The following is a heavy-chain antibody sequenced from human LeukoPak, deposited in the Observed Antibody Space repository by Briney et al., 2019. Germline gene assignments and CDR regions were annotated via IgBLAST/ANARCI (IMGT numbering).Heavy chain of an antibody. Sequence: PGASVKVSCKASGGTFSSYAISWVRQAPGRGLEWMGRIIPIFGTANYAQKFQGRVTITTDESTSTAYMELSSLRSEDTAVYYCAREGYSSGCFDYWGQGTLVTVSS. D-gene: IGHD6-19*01. J-gene: IGHJ4*02. CDR1: GGTFSSYA. V-gene: IGHV1-69*05. CDR2: IIPIFGTA. CDR3: AREGYSSGCFDY.